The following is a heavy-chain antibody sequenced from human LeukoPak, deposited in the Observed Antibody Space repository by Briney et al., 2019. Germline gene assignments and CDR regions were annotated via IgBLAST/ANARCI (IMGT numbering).Heavy chain of an antibody. J-gene: IGHJ4*02. CDR3: TRGGSVPAPRSFDY. V-gene: IGHV3-66*01. D-gene: IGHD2-21*02. Sequence: GGSLTLSCSASGFTVSSDYMSWVRQAPGKGLAWLSVIYSGGTTYYADSVKGRFTISRDNSKNTVYLQMNSLRVEDTAMYYCTRGGSVPAPRSFDYWGKGTVVTSSS. CDR1: GFTVSSDY. CDR2: IYSGGTT.